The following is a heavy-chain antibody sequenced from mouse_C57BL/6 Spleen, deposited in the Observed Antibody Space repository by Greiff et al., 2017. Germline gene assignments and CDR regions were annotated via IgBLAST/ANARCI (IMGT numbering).Heavy chain of an antibody. Sequence: QVQLQQPGTELVKPGSSVKLSCKASGYTFTSYWMHWVKQRPGQGLEWIGNINPSNGGTNYNEKFKSKATLTVDKSSSTAYRQLSSLTSEDSAVYYCARNGDYDYDVWYFDVWGTGTTVTVSS. D-gene: IGHD2-4*01. J-gene: IGHJ1*03. CDR1: GYTFTSYW. CDR3: ARNGDYDYDVWYFDV. CDR2: INPSNGGT. V-gene: IGHV1-53*01.